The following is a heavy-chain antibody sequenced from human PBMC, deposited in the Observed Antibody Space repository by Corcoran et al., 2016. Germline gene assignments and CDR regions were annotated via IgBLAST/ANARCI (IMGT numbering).Heavy chain of an antibody. J-gene: IGHJ4*02. CDR2: ISWDGGST. Sequence: EVQLVESGGVVVQPGGSLRLSCAASGFTFDDYTMHWVRQAPGKGLEWVSLISWDGGSTYYEDSVKGRFTSSRDNSKNYLYLQMNSLRTEDTALYYCAKGDSSGDYPDYWGQGTLVTVSS. V-gene: IGHV3-43*01. D-gene: IGHD3-22*01. CDR3: AKGDSSGDYPDY. CDR1: GFTFDDYT.